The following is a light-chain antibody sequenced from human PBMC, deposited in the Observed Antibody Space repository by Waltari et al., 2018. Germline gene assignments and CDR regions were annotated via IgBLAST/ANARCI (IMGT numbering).Light chain of an antibody. CDR2: NND. V-gene: IGLV1-51*01. CDR3: ATWDTSVGDLWV. Sequence: QHPTRPAPKVLSYNNDVQPAGIPALYSGSTSGTSATLVIAGLQTGDESEYYCATWDTSVGDLWVFGGGTRLTVL. J-gene: IGLJ3*02.